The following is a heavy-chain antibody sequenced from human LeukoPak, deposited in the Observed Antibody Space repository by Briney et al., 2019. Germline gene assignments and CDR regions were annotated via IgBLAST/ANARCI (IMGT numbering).Heavy chain of an antibody. D-gene: IGHD6-19*01. CDR3: ARDREPLSGWTPDFDY. CDR1: GYTFTGYY. Sequence: ASVKVSCKASGYTFTGYYMHWVRQAPGQGLEWMGWINPNSGGTNYAQKFQGRVTMTRDTSISTAYMELSRLRSDDTAVYYCARDREPLSGWTPDFDYWGQETLVTVSS. CDR2: INPNSGGT. V-gene: IGHV1-2*02. J-gene: IGHJ4*02.